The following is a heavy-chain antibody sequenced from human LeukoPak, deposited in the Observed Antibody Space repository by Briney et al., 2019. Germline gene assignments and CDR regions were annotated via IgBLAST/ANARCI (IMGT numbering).Heavy chain of an antibody. CDR2: ISGSGGST. J-gene: IGHJ4*02. CDR1: GFTFSSYA. D-gene: IGHD3-9*01. CDR3: AKDNEITYYDILTGLWYFDY. Sequence: GGSLRLSCAASGFTFSSYAMSWVRQAPGKGLKWVSAISGSGGSTYYADSVKGRFTISRDNSKNTLYLQMNSLRAEDTAVYYCAKDNEITYYDILTGLWYFDYWGQGTLVTVSS. V-gene: IGHV3-23*01.